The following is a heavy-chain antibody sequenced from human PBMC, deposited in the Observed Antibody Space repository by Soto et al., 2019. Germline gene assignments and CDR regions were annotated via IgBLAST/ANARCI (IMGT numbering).Heavy chain of an antibody. J-gene: IGHJ6*02. Sequence: QVQLVQSGAEVKKPGSSVKVSCKASGGTFSSYAISWVRQAPGQGLEWMGGIIPIFGTANYAQKFQGRVTITADESTSTAYMELSSLRSEDTAVYYCARGVIVAPALGYYYGMDVWGQGTTVTVSS. CDR1: GGTFSSYA. V-gene: IGHV1-69*01. D-gene: IGHD3-22*01. CDR2: IIPIFGTA. CDR3: ARGVIVAPALGYYYGMDV.